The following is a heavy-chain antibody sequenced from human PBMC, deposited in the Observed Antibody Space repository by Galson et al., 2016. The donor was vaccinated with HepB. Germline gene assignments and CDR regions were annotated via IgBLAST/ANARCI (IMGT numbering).Heavy chain of an antibody. D-gene: IGHD1-1*01. CDR1: GYTFTRYH. CDR3: ARPSLESLSAFDY. Sequence: SVKVSCKASGYTFTRYHMHWVRQAPGQGLEWMGVINPSGGTPTYAQKFQGRVTMTRDTSTSTVYMDLSRLRSEDTAVYYCARPSLESLSAFDYWGQGTLVTVSS. CDR2: INPSGGTP. V-gene: IGHV1-46*01. J-gene: IGHJ4*02.